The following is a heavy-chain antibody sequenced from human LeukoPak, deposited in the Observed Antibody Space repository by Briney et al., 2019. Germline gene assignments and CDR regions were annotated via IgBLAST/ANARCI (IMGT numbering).Heavy chain of an antibody. V-gene: IGHV3-30*18. CDR2: ISYDGSNT. CDR3: AKDWILLFLRPLRSSYMDV. Sequence: GRSLRLSCAAAGFRFKSYGMHWVRQAPGKGLEWVAVISYDGSNTYYVDSVKGRFSISRDNSNNTVYLQLNSLKVEDTAVYYCAKDWILLFLRPLRSSYMDVWDKGTAVTVSS. CDR1: GFRFKSYG. D-gene: IGHD2-2*03. J-gene: IGHJ6*03.